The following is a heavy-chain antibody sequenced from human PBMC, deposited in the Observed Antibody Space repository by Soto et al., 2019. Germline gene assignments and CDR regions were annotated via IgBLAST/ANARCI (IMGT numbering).Heavy chain of an antibody. CDR2: IYYSGST. CDR1: GGSISSSSYY. V-gene: IGHV4-39*01. D-gene: IGHD4-17*01. J-gene: IGHJ4*02. Sequence: SETLSLTCTVSGGSISSSSYYWGWIRQPPGKGLEWIGSIYYSGSTYYNLSLKSRVTISVDTSKNQFSLKLSSVTAADTAVYYCARSMTTVVTLDYWGQGTLVTVSS. CDR3: ARSMTTVVTLDY.